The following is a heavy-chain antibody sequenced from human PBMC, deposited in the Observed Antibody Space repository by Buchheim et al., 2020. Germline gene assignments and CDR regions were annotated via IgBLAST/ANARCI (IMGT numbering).Heavy chain of an antibody. CDR2: IKQDGSEK. J-gene: IGHJ4*02. V-gene: IGHV3-7*03. CDR3: ASQDSSGYYRN. D-gene: IGHD3-22*01. Sequence: EVQLVESGGGLVQPGGSLRLSCAVSGFTFSGYWMCWVRQAPGKGLEWVANIKQDGSEKYYVDSVKGRFTISRDNAKSSLFLQMNSLRAEDTATYYCASQDSSGYYRNWGQGT. CDR1: GFTFSGYW.